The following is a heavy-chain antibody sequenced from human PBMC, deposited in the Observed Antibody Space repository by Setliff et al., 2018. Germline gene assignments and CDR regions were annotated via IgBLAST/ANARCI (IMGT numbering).Heavy chain of an antibody. CDR3: ARQIDYGDFQYFDY. J-gene: IGHJ4*02. V-gene: IGHV4-38-2*01. Sequence: SETLSLTCAVSDFSINSGYYWGWIRQSPGEGLEWIGSIYRNGNTYYNPSLKSRVTISVDTSKNQLSLKLNSVTAADTAVYYCARQIDYGDFQYFDYWGQGTLVTVSS. CDR1: DFSINSGYY. D-gene: IGHD4-17*01. CDR2: IYRNGNT.